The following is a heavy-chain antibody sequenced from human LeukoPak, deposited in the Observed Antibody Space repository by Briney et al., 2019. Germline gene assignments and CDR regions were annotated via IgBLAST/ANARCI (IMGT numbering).Heavy chain of an antibody. Sequence: GESLQISCKGSGYSFTSYWIGWVRQMPGKGLEWMGIIYPGDSDTRYSPSFQGQVTISADKSISTAYLQWSSLKASDTAMYYCARHAGVRGVYYYGMDVWGQGTTVTVSS. D-gene: IGHD3-10*01. V-gene: IGHV5-51*01. CDR2: IYPGDSDT. CDR1: GYSFTSYW. CDR3: ARHAGVRGVYYYGMDV. J-gene: IGHJ6*02.